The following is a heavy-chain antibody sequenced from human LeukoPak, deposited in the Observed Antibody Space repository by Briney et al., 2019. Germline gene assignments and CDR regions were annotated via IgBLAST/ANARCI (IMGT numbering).Heavy chain of an antibody. V-gene: IGHV4-59*01. CDR1: GGSISSYY. D-gene: IGHD5-18*01. CDR2: IYYSGST. J-gene: IGHJ6*03. Sequence: TSETLSLICTVSGGSISSYYWSWIRQPPGKGLEWIGYIYYSGSTNYNPSLKSRVTISVDTSKNQFSLKLSSVTAADTAVYYCARCGYGDMDVWGKGTTVTVSS. CDR3: ARCGYGDMDV.